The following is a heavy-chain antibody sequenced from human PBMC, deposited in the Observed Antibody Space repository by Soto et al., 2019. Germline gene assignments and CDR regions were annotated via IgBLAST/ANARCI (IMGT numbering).Heavy chain of an antibody. CDR3: ARARGYCSGGSCYPFDY. CDR2: INPNSGGT. D-gene: IGHD2-15*01. CDR1: GYTFTGYY. J-gene: IGHJ4*02. V-gene: IGHV1-2*02. Sequence: QVQLVQSGAEVQKPGASVKVSCKASGYTFTGYYMYWVRQAPGQGLEWMGWINPNSGGTNYAQKFQGRVTMTRDKSISTAYMELSRLRSDDTAVYYCARARGYCSGGSCYPFDYWGQGTLVTVSS.